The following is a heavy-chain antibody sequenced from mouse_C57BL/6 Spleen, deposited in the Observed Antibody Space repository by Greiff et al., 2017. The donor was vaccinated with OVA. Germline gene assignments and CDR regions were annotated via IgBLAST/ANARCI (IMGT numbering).Heavy chain of an antibody. Sequence: DVMLVESGGGLVKPGGSLKLSCAASGFTFSDYGMHWVRQAPEKGLEWVAYISSGSSTIYYADTVKGRFTISRDNAKNTLFLQMTSLRSEDTAMYYCAGRATTVSYYFDYWAKAPLSQSPQ. D-gene: IGHD1-1*01. CDR3: AGRATTVSYYFDY. CDR2: ISSGSSTI. J-gene: IGHJ2*01. V-gene: IGHV5-17*01. CDR1: GFTFSDYG.